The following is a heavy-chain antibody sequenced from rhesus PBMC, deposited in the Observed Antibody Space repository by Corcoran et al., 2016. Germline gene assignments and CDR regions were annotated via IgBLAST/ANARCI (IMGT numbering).Heavy chain of an antibody. Sequence: QAQLQESGPGLVKPSETLSLPCAVSGGSISGYYSWIRHRQPPGKGLEWIVSIYGSGGSNYLTPSLKSRVTISEDTSKSQFSLRLSSVTAADTAVYYCAATDITGTTEFWGQGVLVTVSS. CDR3: AATDITGTTEF. CDR2: IYGSGGSN. J-gene: IGHJ4*01. V-gene: IGHV4S14*01. CDR1: GGSISGYYS. D-gene: IGHD1-26*01.